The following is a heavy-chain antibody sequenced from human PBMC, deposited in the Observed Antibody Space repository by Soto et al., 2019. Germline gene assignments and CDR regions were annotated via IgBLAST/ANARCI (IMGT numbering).Heavy chain of an antibody. D-gene: IGHD5-18*01. CDR1: GFTFSDHY. J-gene: IGHJ4*02. CDR2: SRNRANSYTT. V-gene: IGHV3-72*01. CDR3: TASGGGYRDFDY. Sequence: EVQLVESGGGLVQPGGSLRLSCAASGFTFSDHYMDWVRQAPGKGLEWVGRSRNRANSYTTQYAASVEGRFTISRDVSSSSLFLQMNSLKTEDTAGYFCTASGGGYRDFDYWGQGILVTVSS.